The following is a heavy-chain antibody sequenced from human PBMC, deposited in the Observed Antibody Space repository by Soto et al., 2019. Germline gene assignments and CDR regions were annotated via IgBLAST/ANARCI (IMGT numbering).Heavy chain of an antibody. CDR2: IDWDDDK. V-gene: IGHV2-70*11. CDR3: ARTQYSSSWYWFDP. Sequence: PPHTLPLTCSFSGFSLSTSALCVSWIRQPPGKALEWLARIDWDDDKYCSTSLKTRLTISKDTSKNQVVLTMTNMDPVDTATYYCARTQYSSSWYWFDPWGQGTLVTVSS. J-gene: IGHJ5*02. D-gene: IGHD6-13*01. CDR1: GFSLSTSALC.